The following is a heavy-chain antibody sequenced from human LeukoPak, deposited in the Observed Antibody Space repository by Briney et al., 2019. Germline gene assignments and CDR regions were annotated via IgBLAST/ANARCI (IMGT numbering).Heavy chain of an antibody. CDR2: IKQDGSDK. D-gene: IGHD4-11*01. Sequence: GGSLRLSCAASRFTFSSYWMSWVRQAPGKGPEWVAYIKQDGSDKSYVDSVKGRFTISRDNAKNSLYLQMNSLRAEDTAVYYCAREFYSNYNYYFDYWGQGTLVTVSS. CDR1: RFTFSSYW. CDR3: AREFYSNYNYYFDY. V-gene: IGHV3-7*01. J-gene: IGHJ4*02.